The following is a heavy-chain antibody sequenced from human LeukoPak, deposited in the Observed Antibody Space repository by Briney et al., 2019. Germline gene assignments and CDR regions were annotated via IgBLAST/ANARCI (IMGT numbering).Heavy chain of an antibody. V-gene: IGHV1-69*05. CDR1: GGTFSSYA. CDR2: IIPIFGTA. D-gene: IGHD2-15*01. J-gene: IGHJ3*02. Sequence: ASVKVSCKASGGTFSSYAISWVRQAPGQGLEWMGGIIPIFGTANYAQKFQGRVTMTRDTSTSTVYMELSSLRSEDTAVYYCARDEYLGGNDAFDIWGQGTMVTVSS. CDR3: ARDEYLGGNDAFDI.